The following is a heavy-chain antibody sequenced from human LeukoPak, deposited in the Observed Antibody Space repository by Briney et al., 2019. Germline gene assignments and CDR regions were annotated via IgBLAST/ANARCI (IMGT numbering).Heavy chain of an antibody. Sequence: ASVKVSCKASGYTFTGYYIHWVRQAPGQGLEWMGWINPHSGGTNYAQKFQGGVTMTRDTSITTAYMELSSLRSDDTAVYYCARDSGTTGEVKFDPWGQGTLVTVSS. CDR2: INPHSGGT. V-gene: IGHV1-2*02. CDR3: ARDSGTTGEVKFDP. CDR1: GYTFTGYY. J-gene: IGHJ5*02. D-gene: IGHD3-10*01.